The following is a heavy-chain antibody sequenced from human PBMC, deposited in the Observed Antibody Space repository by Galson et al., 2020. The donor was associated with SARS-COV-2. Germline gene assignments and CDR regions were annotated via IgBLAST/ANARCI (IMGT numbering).Heavy chain of an antibody. CDR2: ISTDGNNK. CDR1: GFTFSNFG. Sequence: GESLNISCAASGFTFSNFGMHWVRQAPGKGLEWVAVISTDGNNKYDADSVKGRFTISRDNSNNTLYLQMNSLRPEDTAVYFCARAGYSSTWTLGDAFDVWGQGTLVTVSS. CDR3: ARAGYSSTWTLGDAFDV. J-gene: IGHJ3*01. V-gene: IGHV3-30*03. D-gene: IGHD6-13*01.